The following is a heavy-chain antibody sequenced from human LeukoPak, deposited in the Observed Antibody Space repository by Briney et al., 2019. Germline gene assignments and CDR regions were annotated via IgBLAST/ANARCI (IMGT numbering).Heavy chain of an antibody. D-gene: IGHD5-18*01. CDR3: ARPRGYSYGYDWFDP. V-gene: IGHV4-59*08. Sequence: PSETLSLTCTVSGGSISSYYWSWIRQPPGKGLEWIGYIYYSGSTYYNPSLRSRVTISVDTSKNQFSLKLSSVTAADTAVHYCARPRGYSYGYDWFDPWGQGTLVTVSS. CDR2: IYYSGST. CDR1: GGSISSYY. J-gene: IGHJ5*02.